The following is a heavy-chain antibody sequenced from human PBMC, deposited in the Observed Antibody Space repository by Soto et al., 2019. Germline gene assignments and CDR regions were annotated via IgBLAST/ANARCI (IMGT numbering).Heavy chain of an antibody. J-gene: IGHJ6*02. Sequence: GGSLRLSCAASGFTFSSYGMHWVRQAPGKGLEWVAAISYDGSNKYYADSVKGRFTISRDNSKNTLYLQMNSLRAEDTAVYYCAKDMYYYGSGSYWGSYYYGMDVWGQGTTVTVSS. CDR3: AKDMYYYGSGSYWGSYYYGMDV. CDR2: ISYDGSNK. V-gene: IGHV3-30*18. D-gene: IGHD3-10*01. CDR1: GFTFSSYG.